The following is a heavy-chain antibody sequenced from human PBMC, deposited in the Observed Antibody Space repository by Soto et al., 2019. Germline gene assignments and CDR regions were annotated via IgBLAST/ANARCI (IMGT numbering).Heavy chain of an antibody. CDR2: TSWNSGSI. D-gene: IGHD6-19*01. CDR1: GFTFDDYA. CDR3: AKGGVSSGWYAYWFDP. J-gene: IGHJ5*02. V-gene: IGHV3-9*01. Sequence: EVQLLESGGGLVQPGRSLRLSCAASGFTFDDYAMHWVRQAPGKGLEWVSGTSWNSGSIGYADSVKGRFTISRDNAKNSLYLQMNSLREEDTALYYCAKGGVSSGWYAYWFDPWGQGTLVTVSS.